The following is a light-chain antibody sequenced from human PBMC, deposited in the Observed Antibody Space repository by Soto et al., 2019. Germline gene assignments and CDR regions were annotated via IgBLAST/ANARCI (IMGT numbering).Light chain of an antibody. CDR2: DAS. J-gene: IGKJ4*01. CDR3: HQRSNWPPT. V-gene: IGKV3-11*01. CDR1: QSVSSN. Sequence: ENVFTQSPATLSLSPGERATLSCRASQSVSSNLAWYQQKPGQAPRLLIFDASNRATGIPVRFSGSGSGTDFTLTISSXQPEDFAVYYCHQRSNWPPTFGGGTKVDIK.